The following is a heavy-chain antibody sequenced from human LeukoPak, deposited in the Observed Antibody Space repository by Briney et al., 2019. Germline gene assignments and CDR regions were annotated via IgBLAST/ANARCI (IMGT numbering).Heavy chain of an antibody. CDR1: GYTFTGYY. CDR2: ISAYNGNT. CDR3: ARCRGYSYGLVGLMYYFDY. V-gene: IGHV1-18*04. D-gene: IGHD5-18*01. J-gene: IGHJ4*02. Sequence: ASVKVSCKASGYTFTGYYMHWVRQAPGQGLEWMGWISAYNGNTHYAQNLQGRVTMTTDTSTSTAYMELSSLRSEDTAVYYCARCRGYSYGLVGLMYYFDYWGQGTLVTVSS.